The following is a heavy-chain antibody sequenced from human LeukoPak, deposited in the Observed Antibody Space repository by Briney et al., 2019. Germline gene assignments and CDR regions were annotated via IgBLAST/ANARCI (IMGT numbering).Heavy chain of an antibody. J-gene: IGHJ4*01. D-gene: IGHD3-9*01. CDR1: GVSITSINYY. V-gene: IGHV4-39*01. CDR2: LPSGGPT. Sequence: SETLSLTCTVSGVSITSINYYWAWIRQPPGKGLEWIGSLPSGGPTYNNPSLESRTSISADTSSNQLFLKLTSVTAADTAVYFCARRNILSGYYHFDYWGHGTLVTVSS. CDR3: ARRNILSGYYHFDY.